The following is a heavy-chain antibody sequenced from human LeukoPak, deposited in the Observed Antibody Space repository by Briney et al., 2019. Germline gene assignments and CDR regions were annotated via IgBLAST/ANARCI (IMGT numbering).Heavy chain of an antibody. J-gene: IGHJ6*02. Sequence: GGSLRLSCAASGFTFSNYAMSWVRQAPGKGLEWVSAISGSGGSTYYADSVKGRFTVSRDNSKNTLYLQMNSLRAEDTAVYYCAKNKMMRYQRPENSYSYGMDVWGQGTTVTVSS. CDR3: AKNKMMRYQRPENSYSYGMDV. CDR1: GFTFSNYA. V-gene: IGHV3-23*01. D-gene: IGHD2-2*01. CDR2: ISGSGGST.